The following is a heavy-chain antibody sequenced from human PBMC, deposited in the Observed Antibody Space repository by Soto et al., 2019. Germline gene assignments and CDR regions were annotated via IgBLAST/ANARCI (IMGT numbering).Heavy chain of an antibody. CDR3: ARRQIPPPTRGAANARGAMDV. CDR1: GFTFNNYG. CDR2: IWNDGSHS. D-gene: IGHD6-13*01. V-gene: IGHV3-33*01. J-gene: IGHJ6*02. Sequence: QVQLVESGGGVVQPGRSLRLSCAASGFTFNNYGMHWVRQAPGKGLEWLAVIWNDGSHSSYANSVKGRFTISRDNSKNTLYRQMSSLRAEDTGVYYCARRQIPPPTRGAANARGAMDVWGQGTTVTVSS.